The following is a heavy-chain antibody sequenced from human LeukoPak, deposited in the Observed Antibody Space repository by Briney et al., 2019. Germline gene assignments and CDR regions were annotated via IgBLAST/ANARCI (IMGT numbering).Heavy chain of an antibody. D-gene: IGHD6-13*01. CDR1: GFTFSDHY. V-gene: IGHV3-72*01. CDR3: ARVGSTWDFDY. Sequence: AGGSLRLSCAASGFTFSDHYMDWVRQAPGKGREWVGRIRKKVNSYTTEYAAYVTGRFTISRDDSKNSLYLQMNSLKTDDTAVYYCARVGSTWDFDYWGQGTLVTVSS. J-gene: IGHJ4*02. CDR2: IRKKVNSYTT.